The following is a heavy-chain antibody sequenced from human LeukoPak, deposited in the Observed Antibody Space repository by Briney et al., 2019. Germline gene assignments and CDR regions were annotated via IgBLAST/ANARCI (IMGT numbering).Heavy chain of an antibody. CDR1: GFTVSRNY. CDR2: LYSGGST. V-gene: IGHV3-53*01. D-gene: IGHD2-2*01. J-gene: IGHJ4*02. Sequence: GGSLRLSCAASGFTVSRNYMSWLRQTPGMGLEWLSMLYSGGSTYYTDSVKGRFTISRDDSKNTLYLQMNSLRADDTAVYYCARWICGSTSCYYDYWGQGILVTVSS. CDR3: ARWICGSTSCYYDY.